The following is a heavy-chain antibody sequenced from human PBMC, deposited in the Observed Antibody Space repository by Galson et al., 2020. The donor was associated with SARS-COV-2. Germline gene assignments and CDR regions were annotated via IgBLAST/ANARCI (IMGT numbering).Heavy chain of an antibody. CDR3: TRGWEGSTPYYFDY. V-gene: IGHV3-74*01. D-gene: IGHD1-26*01. J-gene: IGHJ4*02. CDR2: INSDGTST. Sequence: GESLKISCAASGFTFSNYWMHWVRQAPGKGLVWVSRINSDGTSTNYADSVKGRFTISRDNAKNTLYLQMNSLRAEDTAVYYCTRGWEGSTPYYFDYWGQGTLVTVSS. CDR1: GFTFSNYW.